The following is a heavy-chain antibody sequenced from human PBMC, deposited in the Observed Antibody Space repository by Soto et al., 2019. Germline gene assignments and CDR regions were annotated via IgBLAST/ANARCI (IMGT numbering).Heavy chain of an antibody. CDR1: GGSFSGYY. D-gene: IGHD3-16*02. CDR3: AREGETLYDYVWGSYRLNWFDP. V-gene: IGHV4-34*01. J-gene: IGHJ5*02. Sequence: SETLSLTCAVYGGSFSGYYWSWIRQPPGKGLEWIGEINHSGSTNYNPSLKSRVTISVDTSKNQFSLKLSSVTAADTAVCYCAREGETLYDYVWGSYRLNWFDPWGQGTLVTVSS. CDR2: INHSGST.